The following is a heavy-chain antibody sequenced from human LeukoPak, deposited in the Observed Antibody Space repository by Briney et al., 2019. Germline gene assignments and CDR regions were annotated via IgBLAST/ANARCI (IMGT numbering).Heavy chain of an antibody. Sequence: GGSLRLSCAASGFTSSSYGMHWVRQAPGKGLEWVAVIWYGVSNKYYADSVKGRFTISRDNSKNTLYLQMNSLRAEDTAVYYCARDGVYGGNPSHWFDPWGQGTLVTVSS. J-gene: IGHJ5*02. CDR1: GFTSSSYG. D-gene: IGHD4-23*01. V-gene: IGHV3-33*01. CDR3: ARDGVYGGNPSHWFDP. CDR2: IWYGVSNK.